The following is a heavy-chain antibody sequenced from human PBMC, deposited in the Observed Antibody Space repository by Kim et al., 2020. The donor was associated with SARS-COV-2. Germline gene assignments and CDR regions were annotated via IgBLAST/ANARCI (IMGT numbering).Heavy chain of an antibody. CDR2: VSGGSTHI. J-gene: IGHJ4*02. Sequence: GGSLRLSCSASGFSFNTYTMNWVRQAPSKGLEWVSSVSGGSTHIYYTDSLRGRFTISRDKAKNSVYLQMNNLSVEDTAVYYCARDSPYGDYPDFWGQGTLVIVSS. V-gene: IGHV3-21*01. CDR3: ARDSPYGDYPDF. CDR1: GFSFNTYT. D-gene: IGHD4-17*01.